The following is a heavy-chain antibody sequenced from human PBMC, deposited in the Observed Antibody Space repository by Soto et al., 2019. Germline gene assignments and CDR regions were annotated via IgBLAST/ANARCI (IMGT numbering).Heavy chain of an antibody. CDR2: ISAYNGNT. CDR1: GYTFTSYG. D-gene: IGHD3-16*02. J-gene: IGHJ3*02. Sequence: GASVKVSCKASGYTFTSYGISWVRQAPGQGLEWMGWISAYNGNTNYAQKLQGRVTVTTDTSTSTAYMELRSLRSDDTAVYYCARGSNRRSGHDAFDIWGQGTMVTVSS. CDR3: ARGSNRRSGHDAFDI. V-gene: IGHV1-18*01.